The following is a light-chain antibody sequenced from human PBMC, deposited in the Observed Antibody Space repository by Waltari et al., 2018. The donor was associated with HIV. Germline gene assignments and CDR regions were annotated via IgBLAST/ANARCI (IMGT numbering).Light chain of an antibody. CDR3: QQTYSTPGT. Sequence: DIQMTQSPSSLSAYVGDRVTITCRASHSISSYFNWYQQKARKAPKLLIYAASSLQSGVPSRFSGSGSGTDFTLTISSLQPKDFATYYCQQTYSTPGTFGQGTKLEIK. J-gene: IGKJ2*01. CDR1: HSISSY. CDR2: AAS. V-gene: IGKV1-39*01.